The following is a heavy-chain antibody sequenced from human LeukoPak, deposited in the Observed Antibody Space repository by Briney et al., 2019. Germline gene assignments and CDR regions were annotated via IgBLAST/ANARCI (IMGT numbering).Heavy chain of an antibody. D-gene: IGHD3-10*01. V-gene: IGHV4-38-2*02. CDR3: AANYYGSGYAFDI. CDR1: GYSISSGYY. CDR2: IYHSGST. Sequence: PSETLSLTCTVSGYSISSGYYWGWIRQPPGKGLEWIGSIYHSGSTYYNPSLKSRVTISVDTSKNQFSLKLTSVTAADTAVYYCAANYYGSGYAFDIWGQGTMVTVSS. J-gene: IGHJ3*02.